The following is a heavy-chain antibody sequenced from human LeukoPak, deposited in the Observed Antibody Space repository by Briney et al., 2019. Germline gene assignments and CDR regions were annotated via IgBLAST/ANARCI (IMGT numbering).Heavy chain of an antibody. CDR3: ARDPTNWIDY. J-gene: IGHJ4*02. D-gene: IGHD3-3*01. V-gene: IGHV1-69*06. Sequence: GASVKVSCKASGGTFSSYAISWVRQAPGQGLEWMGGIIPIFGTANYAQKFQGRVTITADKSTSTAYMELSRLTSDDTGVYYCARDPTNWIDYWGQGTLVTVSS. CDR2: IIPIFGTA. CDR1: GGTFSSYA.